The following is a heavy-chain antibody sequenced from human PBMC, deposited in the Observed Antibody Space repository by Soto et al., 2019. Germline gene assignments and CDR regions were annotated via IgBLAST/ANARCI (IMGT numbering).Heavy chain of an antibody. CDR1: GGTFRSYV. J-gene: IGHJ4*02. CDR2: IIPMYGTT. D-gene: IGHD1-1*01. Sequence: QVQLVQSGAEVKKPGSSVKVSCKASGGTFRSYVTSWVRQAPGQGLEWLGGIIPMYGTTYYAQTFRGRVTMSADESTSTAFMELSSLRSEDTAVYYCARIGTLDWIDDYWGQGTLVTVSS. CDR3: ARIGTLDWIDDY. V-gene: IGHV1-69*12.